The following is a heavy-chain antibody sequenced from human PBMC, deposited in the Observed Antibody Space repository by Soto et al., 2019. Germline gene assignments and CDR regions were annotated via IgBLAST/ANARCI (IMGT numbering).Heavy chain of an antibody. CDR2: ISHSGSI. CDR3: ARGGGPNWRFFNY. V-gene: IGHV4-59*08. CDR1: GGSISSYY. Sequence: QVQLQESGPGLVKPSETLSLTCTVSGGSISSYYWSWIRQPPGKGVEWIGYISHSGSIDYNPSLKMRVAVSMDISKNQFSLKLSSVTAADTAVYYCARGGGPNWRFFNYWGQGTLVAVSS. D-gene: IGHD3-3*01. J-gene: IGHJ4*02.